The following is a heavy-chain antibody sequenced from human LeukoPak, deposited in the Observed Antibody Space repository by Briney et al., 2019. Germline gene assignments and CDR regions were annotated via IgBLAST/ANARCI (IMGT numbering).Heavy chain of an antibody. CDR2: IYYSGST. Sequence: SETLSLTCTVSGGSISSYYWSWIRQPPGKGLEWIGYIYYSGSTNYNPSLKSRVTISVDTSKNQFSLKLSSVTAADTAVYYCARHFNSGSYELDFDYWGQGTLVTVSS. J-gene: IGHJ4*02. CDR3: ARHFNSGSYELDFDY. D-gene: IGHD1-26*01. V-gene: IGHV4-59*08. CDR1: GGSISSYY.